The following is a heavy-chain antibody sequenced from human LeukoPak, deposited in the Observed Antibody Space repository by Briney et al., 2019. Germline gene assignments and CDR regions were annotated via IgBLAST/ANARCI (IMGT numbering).Heavy chain of an antibody. Sequence: SETLSLTCTVSGGSISSGTYYWGWIRQPPGKGLDWIASIFYSGSTYYNPSLRSRVTISVDTSKNQFSLKLKSVTAADTAVYYCARREAWFGESMGYFDYWGQGTLVTVSS. J-gene: IGHJ4*02. D-gene: IGHD3-10*01. V-gene: IGHV4-39*07. CDR2: IFYSGST. CDR3: ARREAWFGESMGYFDY. CDR1: GGSISSGTYY.